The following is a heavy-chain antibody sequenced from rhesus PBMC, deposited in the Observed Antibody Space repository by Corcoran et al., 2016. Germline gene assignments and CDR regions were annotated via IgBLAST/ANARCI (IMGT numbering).Heavy chain of an antibody. CDR3: ATRQGSGSYSTYYYFDY. Sequence: QLQLQESGPGLVKPSETLSVTCAVSGGSISSSYWSWIRQAPGKGLEWSGYIYGSGSSTNYNPSLKSRVTLSVDTSKNQLSLKLSSVTAADTAVYYCATRQGSGSYSTYYYFDYWGQGVLVTVSS. CDR1: GGSISSSY. V-gene: IGHV4-169*01. CDR2: IYGSGSST. D-gene: IGHD2-27*01. J-gene: IGHJ4*01.